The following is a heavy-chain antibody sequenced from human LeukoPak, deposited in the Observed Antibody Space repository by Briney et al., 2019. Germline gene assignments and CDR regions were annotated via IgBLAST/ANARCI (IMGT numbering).Heavy chain of an antibody. CDR2: ITWNIGAI. D-gene: IGHD4-17*01. V-gene: IGHV3-9*01. CDR3: AKARYYGDSEQAFDF. CDR1: GFTFSRDS. J-gene: IGHJ4*02. Sequence: PGGSLRLSCAASGFTFSRDSMNWVRQAPGKGLEWVSGITWNIGAIGYAESVKGRFTISRDNAKKSLYLQMNSLRAEDTALYYCAKARYYGDSEQAFDFWGQGTLVTVSS.